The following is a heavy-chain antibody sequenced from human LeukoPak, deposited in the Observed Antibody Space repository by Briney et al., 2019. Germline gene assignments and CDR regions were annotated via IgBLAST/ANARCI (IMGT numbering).Heavy chain of an antibody. V-gene: IGHV1-69*04. CDR3: ARGTSSQQLVLFG. Sequence: SVKVSCKASGGTFSSYAISWVRQAPGQGLEWMGRIIPILGIANYAQKFQGRVTITADKSTSTAYMELSSLRSEDTAVYYCARGTSSQQLVLFGWGQGTLVTVSS. D-gene: IGHD6-13*01. J-gene: IGHJ1*01. CDR2: IIPILGIA. CDR1: GGTFSSYA.